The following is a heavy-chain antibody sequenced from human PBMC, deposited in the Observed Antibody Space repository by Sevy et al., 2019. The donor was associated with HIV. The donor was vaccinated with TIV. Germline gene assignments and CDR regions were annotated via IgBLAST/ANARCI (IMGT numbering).Heavy chain of an antibody. CDR3: ARGADYDFWGPRSNYGMDV. V-gene: IGHV1-8*01. CDR1: GYTFTSYD. Sequence: ASVKVSCKASGYTFTSYDINWVRQATGQGLEWMGWMNPNRGNTGYAQKFQGRVTMTRNTSISTAYMELSSLRSEDTAVYYCARGADYDFWGPRSNYGMDVWGQGTTVTVSS. J-gene: IGHJ6*02. D-gene: IGHD3-3*01. CDR2: MNPNRGNT.